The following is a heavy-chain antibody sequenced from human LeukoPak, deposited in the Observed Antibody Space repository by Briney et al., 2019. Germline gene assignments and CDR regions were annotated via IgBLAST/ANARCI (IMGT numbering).Heavy chain of an antibody. V-gene: IGHV1-69*13. CDR3: ARAGGVPSLLIEMATVDYFDY. J-gene: IGHJ4*02. D-gene: IGHD5-24*01. Sequence: GASVKVSCKTSGGTVSSYAIGRVRQAPGQGLEWMGGIIPIFGTANYAQKFQGRVTITADESTSTAYMELSSLRSEDTAVYYCARAGGVPSLLIEMATVDYFDYWGQGTLVTVSS. CDR2: IIPIFGTA. CDR1: GGTVSSYA.